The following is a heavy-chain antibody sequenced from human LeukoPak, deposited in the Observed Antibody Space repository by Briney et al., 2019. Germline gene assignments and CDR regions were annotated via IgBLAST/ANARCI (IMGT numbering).Heavy chain of an antibody. J-gene: IGHJ4*02. V-gene: IGHV3-23*01. CDR3: AKGKTVAGSGGHNFDY. Sequence: GGSLRLSCAASGITFSNYAMSWVRQAPGKGLEWVSAITGSGSSTYYADSVKGRFTISRDNSKDTLYLQMNSLGAEDTALYYCAKGKTVAGSGGHNFDYWGQGTLVTVSS. CDR2: ITGSGSST. CDR1: GITFSNYA. D-gene: IGHD6-19*01.